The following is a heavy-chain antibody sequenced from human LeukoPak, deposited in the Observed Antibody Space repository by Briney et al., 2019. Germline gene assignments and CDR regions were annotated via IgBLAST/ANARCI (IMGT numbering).Heavy chain of an antibody. D-gene: IGHD3-9*01. CDR1: GFTFSSYS. CDR2: ISSSSSYI. CDR3: ASPVYDILTGYQNDAFDI. J-gene: IGHJ3*02. V-gene: IGHV3-21*01. Sequence: GGSLRLSCAASGFTFSSYSMNWVRQAPGKGLEWVSSISSSSSYIYYADSVKGRFTISRDNAENSLYLQMNSLRAEDTAVYYCASPVYDILTGYQNDAFDIWGQGTMVTVSS.